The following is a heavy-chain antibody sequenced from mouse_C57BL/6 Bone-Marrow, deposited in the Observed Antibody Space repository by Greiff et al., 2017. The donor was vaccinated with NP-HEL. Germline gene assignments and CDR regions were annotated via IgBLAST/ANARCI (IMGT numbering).Heavy chain of an antibody. CDR3: ARERWLLPYYAMDY. V-gene: IGHV1-52*01. D-gene: IGHD2-3*01. CDR2: IDPSDSET. Sequence: VQLQQSGAELVRPGSSVKLSCKASGYTFTSYWMHWVKQRPIQGLEWIGNIDPSDSETYYNQKFKDKATLTVDKSSSTAYMQLSSLTSEDSAVYYCARERWLLPYYAMDYWGQGTSVTVSS. CDR1: GYTFTSYW. J-gene: IGHJ4*01.